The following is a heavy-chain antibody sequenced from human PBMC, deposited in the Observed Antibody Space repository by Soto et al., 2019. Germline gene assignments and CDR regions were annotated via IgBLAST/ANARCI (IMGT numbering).Heavy chain of an antibody. CDR3: ARGLYGSGSYYTSQGYYGMDV. Sequence: SVNVSCKAYGGTFSSYAISWVRQAPGQGLEWMGGIIPIFGTANYAQKFQGRVTITADESTSTAYMELSSLRSEDTAVYYCARGLYGSGSYYTSQGYYGMDVWGQGTTVTVSS. V-gene: IGHV1-69*13. CDR2: IIPIFGTA. J-gene: IGHJ6*02. D-gene: IGHD3-10*01. CDR1: GGTFSSYA.